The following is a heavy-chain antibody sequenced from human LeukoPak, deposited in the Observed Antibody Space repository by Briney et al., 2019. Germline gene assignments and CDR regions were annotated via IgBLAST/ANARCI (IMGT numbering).Heavy chain of an antibody. Sequence: PSETLSLTCAVYGGSFSGYYWSWIRQPPGKGLERIGEINHSGSTYYNPSLESRVTISLDTSKNQFSLKLSSVTAADTAMYYCARVETEGSSWYGVHYFDYWGQGTQVTVSS. CDR3: ARVETEGSSWYGVHYFDY. CDR1: GGSFSGYY. CDR2: INHSGST. V-gene: IGHV4-34*01. J-gene: IGHJ4*02. D-gene: IGHD6-13*01.